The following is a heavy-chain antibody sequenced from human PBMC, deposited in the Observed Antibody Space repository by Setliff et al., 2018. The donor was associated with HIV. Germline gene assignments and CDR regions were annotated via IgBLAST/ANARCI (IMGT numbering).Heavy chain of an antibody. J-gene: IGHJ4*02. CDR3: ARAGYSSSWRGEPRRYYFDY. CDR1: GFTFRSYW. CDR2: IKQDGSEK. Sequence: GGSLRLSCAASGFTFRSYWLSWVRQAPGKGLEWVANIKQDGSEKYYVDSVKGRFTISRDNAKNSLYLQMNNLRAEDTAVYYCARAGYSSSWRGEPRRYYFDYWGQGTLVTVSS. V-gene: IGHV3-7*01. D-gene: IGHD6-13*01.